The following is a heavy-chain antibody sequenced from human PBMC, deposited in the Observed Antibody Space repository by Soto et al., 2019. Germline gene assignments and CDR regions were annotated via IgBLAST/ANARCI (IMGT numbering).Heavy chain of an antibody. J-gene: IGHJ6*02. CDR2: INSDGSHT. Sequence: EVQLVESGGGLVQPGGSLRLSCAASGLSFNIYWMHWVRQVPGKGLVWLARINSDGSHTIYVDSVKCRLTISRDNAKNTGFLQMDTLGGEDTGGYYCAGGMAGLDVWGRGTTVTGSS. CDR1: GLSFNIYW. CDR3: AGGMAGLDV. V-gene: IGHV3-74*01.